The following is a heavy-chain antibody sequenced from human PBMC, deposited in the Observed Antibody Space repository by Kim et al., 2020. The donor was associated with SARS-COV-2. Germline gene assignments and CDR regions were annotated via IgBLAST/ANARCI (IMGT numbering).Heavy chain of an antibody. CDR1: GFTFSDHY. D-gene: IGHD2-15*01. Sequence: GGSLRLSCAASGFTFSDHYMDWARQAPGKGLEWVGRIRNRANSYTTEYAASVKGRFTISRDDSENSLYLQMNSLKTEDTAIYYCTRGGCTGGSCYQGDYWGQGTLVTVAS. J-gene: IGHJ4*02. V-gene: IGHV3-72*01. CDR2: IRNRANSYTT. CDR3: TRGGCTGGSCYQGDY.